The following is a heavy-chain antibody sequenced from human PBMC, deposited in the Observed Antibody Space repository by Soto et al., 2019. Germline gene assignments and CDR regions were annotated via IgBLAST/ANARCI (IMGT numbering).Heavy chain of an antibody. Sequence: ETLSLTCTVSGASISGFYWSWIRKSAGKGLEWIGRIYATGTTAYNPSLKSRVMMSVDTSKKQFSLKLRSVTAADTAVYYCVRDGTKTLRDWFDPWGQGISVTVSS. J-gene: IGHJ5*02. CDR2: IYATGTT. CDR1: GASISGFY. V-gene: IGHV4-4*07. CDR3: VRDGTKTLRDWFDP. D-gene: IGHD1-1*01.